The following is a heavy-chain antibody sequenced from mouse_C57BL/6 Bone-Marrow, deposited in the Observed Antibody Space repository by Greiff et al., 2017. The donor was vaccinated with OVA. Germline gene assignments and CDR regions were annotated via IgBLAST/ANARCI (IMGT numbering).Heavy chain of an antibody. CDR2: INPNNGGT. CDR3: ARRVITTVVATADY. V-gene: IGHV1-26*01. CDR1: GYTFTDYY. D-gene: IGHD1-1*01. Sequence: VQLQQSGPELVKPGASVKISCKASGYTFTDYYMNWVKQSHGKSLEWIGDINPNNGGTSYNQKFKGKATLTVDKSSSTAYMELRSLTSEDSAVYYCARRVITTVVATADYWGQGTTLTVSS. J-gene: IGHJ2*01.